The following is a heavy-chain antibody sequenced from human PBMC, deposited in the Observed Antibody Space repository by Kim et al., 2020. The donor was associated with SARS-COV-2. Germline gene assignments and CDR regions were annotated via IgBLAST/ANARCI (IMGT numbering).Heavy chain of an antibody. CDR3: ARHKLYRFGEGWFDP. Sequence: GESLKISCKGSGYSFTSYWIGWVRQMPGKGLEWMGIIYPGDSDTRYSPSFQGQVTISADKSISTAYLQWSSLKASDTAMYYCARHKLYRFGEGWFDPWGRGTLVTVSS. CDR1: GYSFTSYW. CDR2: IYPGDSDT. J-gene: IGHJ5*02. V-gene: IGHV5-51*01. D-gene: IGHD3-10*01.